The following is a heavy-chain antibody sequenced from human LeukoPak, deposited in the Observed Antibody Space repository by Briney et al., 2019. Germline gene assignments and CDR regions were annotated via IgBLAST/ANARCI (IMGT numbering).Heavy chain of an antibody. CDR1: GFTFSSYW. J-gene: IGHJ5*02. Sequence: PGGSLRLSCAASGFTFSSYWMHWVRQAPGEELVWVSDIHRDGSITSYAESVKGRFTISRDNAKNTLYLQMNSLRAEDTAVYYCAKSDWFDPWGQGTLVTVSS. V-gene: IGHV3-74*01. CDR2: IHRDGSIT. CDR3: AKSDWFDP.